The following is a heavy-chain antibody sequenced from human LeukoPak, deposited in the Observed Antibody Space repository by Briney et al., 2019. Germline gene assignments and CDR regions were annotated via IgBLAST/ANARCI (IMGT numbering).Heavy chain of an antibody. CDR3: ARDYAGNSWCFDL. J-gene: IGHJ2*01. Sequence: GGSLRLSCAASGFTFSNYGMHWVRQAPGKGLEWVAVIWYDGSDQYYADSVKGRFTISRDKSKNTLYLQMNSLRADDTAVYYCARDYAGNSWCFDLWGRGTLVSVSS. D-gene: IGHD4-23*01. V-gene: IGHV3-33*01. CDR2: IWYDGSDQ. CDR1: GFTFSNYG.